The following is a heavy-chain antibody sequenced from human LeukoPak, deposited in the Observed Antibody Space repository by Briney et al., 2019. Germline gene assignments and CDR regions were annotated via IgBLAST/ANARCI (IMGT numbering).Heavy chain of an antibody. Sequence: GGSLRLSCAASGFTFTTYGLHWVRQAPGKGLEWVAAIWYDGSNKYYADSVKGRFTISRDNSKNTLYLQMNSLRAEDTAVYYCARDRPAKYYDILTGYSPDAFDIWGQGTMVTVSS. D-gene: IGHD3-9*01. CDR1: GFTFTTYG. V-gene: IGHV3-33*08. J-gene: IGHJ3*02. CDR3: ARDRPAKYYDILTGYSPDAFDI. CDR2: IWYDGSNK.